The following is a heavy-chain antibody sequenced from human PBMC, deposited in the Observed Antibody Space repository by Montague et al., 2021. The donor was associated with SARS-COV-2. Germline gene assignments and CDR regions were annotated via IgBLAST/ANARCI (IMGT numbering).Heavy chain of an antibody. D-gene: IGHD2-8*01. J-gene: IGHJ6*02. Sequence: SETLSLTCTVSGGSISDYYWTWIRQPPGKGLEWIGHLYYSGSTTYNPFLESRVTVSVDRSKNQVSLKLSSVTPADTAVYYCARLLRSCSNGVCRTYYYYAMDVWGQGTTVTVSS. CDR3: ARLLRSCSNGVCRTYYYYAMDV. CDR2: LYYSGST. V-gene: IGHV4-59*01. CDR1: GGSISDYY.